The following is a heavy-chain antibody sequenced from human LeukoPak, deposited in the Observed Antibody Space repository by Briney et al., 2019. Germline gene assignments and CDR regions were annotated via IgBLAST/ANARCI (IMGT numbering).Heavy chain of an antibody. CDR1: GFAFSSYA. D-gene: IGHD3-22*01. Sequence: GGSLRLSCAASGFAFSSYAMHWVRQAPGKGLEWVAVISYDGSNKYYADSVKGRFTISRDNSKNTLYLQTNSLRAEDTAVYYCARAPSTYYYDSSGSPSDYYGMDVWGQGTTVTVSS. J-gene: IGHJ6*02. CDR3: ARAPSTYYYDSSGSPSDYYGMDV. V-gene: IGHV3-30-3*01. CDR2: ISYDGSNK.